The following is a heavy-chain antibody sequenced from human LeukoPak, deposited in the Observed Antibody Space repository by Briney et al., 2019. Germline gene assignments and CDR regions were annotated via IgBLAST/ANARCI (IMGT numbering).Heavy chain of an antibody. J-gene: IGHJ3*02. D-gene: IGHD3-16*01. CDR3: AREWGQRAVGAFDI. CDR2: IIPIFGTA. V-gene: IGHV1-69*13. CDR1: GGTFSSYA. Sequence: SVKVSCKASGGTFSSYAISWVRQAPGQGLEWMGGIIPIFGTANYAQKFQGRVTITADESTSTAYMELSSLRSEDTAVYYCAREWGQRAVGAFDIWGQGTMVTVSS.